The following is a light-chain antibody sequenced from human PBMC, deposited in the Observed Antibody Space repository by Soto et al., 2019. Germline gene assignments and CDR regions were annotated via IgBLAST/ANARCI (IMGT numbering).Light chain of an antibody. V-gene: IGKV1-9*01. J-gene: IGKJ4*01. CDR3: QQPNDYQLT. CDR1: QGMSTY. Sequence: DIQMTQSPSFLSASVGDTVTITCRASQGMSTYLAWYQQKPGKAPKLLIHFASSLEGGVPSRFSGSGSGTEFTLTISSLQPDDFGIYYCQQPNDYQLTFGGGTKVEIK. CDR2: FAS.